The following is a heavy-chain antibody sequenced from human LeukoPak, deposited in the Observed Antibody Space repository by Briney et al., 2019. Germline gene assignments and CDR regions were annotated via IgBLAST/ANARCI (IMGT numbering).Heavy chain of an antibody. CDR3: ARGKRGKGLKTYYYDSSGYCPIDY. CDR1: GGSFSGSY. J-gene: IGHJ4*02. Sequence: LETLSLTCAVHGGSFSGSYWSWIRQPPGKGLEWIGEINHSGSTNYNPSLKSRVTISVDTSKNQFSLKLSSVTAADTAVYYCARGKRGKGLKTYYYDSSGYCPIDYWGQGTLVTVSS. V-gene: IGHV4-34*01. CDR2: INHSGST. D-gene: IGHD3-22*01.